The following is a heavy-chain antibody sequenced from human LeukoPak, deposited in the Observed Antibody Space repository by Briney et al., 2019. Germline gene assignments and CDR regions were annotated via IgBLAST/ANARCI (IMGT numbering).Heavy chain of an antibody. CDR1: GGSISSYY. CDR3: ASLTTADAFDI. D-gene: IGHD3-22*01. CDR2: IYDSGST. Sequence: PSETLSLTCTVSGGSISSYYWSWIRQPPGKGLEWIGYIYDSGSTSYNPSLKSRVTISVDTPKNQFSPKVSSVTAADTAVYYCASLTTADAFDIWGQGTMVTVSS. J-gene: IGHJ3*02. V-gene: IGHV4-59*01.